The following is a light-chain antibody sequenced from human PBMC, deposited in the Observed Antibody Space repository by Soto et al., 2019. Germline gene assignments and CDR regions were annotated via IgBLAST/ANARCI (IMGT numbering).Light chain of an antibody. J-gene: IGLJ1*01. Sequence: QSALTQPPSVSGAPGQRVTISCTGSSSNIGPTYDVHWYQQLPGTAPKLLIYANTNRPSGVPDRFSGSKSGTSASLAITGLQAEDEADYYCQSYDSSVSGYVSGIGTKVTVL. V-gene: IGLV1-40*01. CDR1: SSNIGPTYD. CDR3: QSYDSSVSGYV. CDR2: ANT.